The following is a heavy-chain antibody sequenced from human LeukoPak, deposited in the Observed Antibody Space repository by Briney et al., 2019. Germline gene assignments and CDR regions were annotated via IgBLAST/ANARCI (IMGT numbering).Heavy chain of an antibody. CDR2: IYSSGSI. Sequence: SETLSLTCTVSSGSMSSYYWNWIRQPAGKGLEWIGRIYSSGSINYNPSLKSRVAMSLDTSKNQFSLNLTSVTAADTAVYYCARGEFDFDYWDQGILVTVSS. D-gene: IGHD3-10*01. CDR1: SGSMSSYY. V-gene: IGHV4-4*07. J-gene: IGHJ4*02. CDR3: ARGEFDFDY.